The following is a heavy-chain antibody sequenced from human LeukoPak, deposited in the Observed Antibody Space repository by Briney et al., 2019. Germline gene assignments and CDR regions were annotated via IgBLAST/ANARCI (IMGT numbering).Heavy chain of an antibody. CDR2: IYYSGST. CDR3: ARVCYYGSGSYYNVGWFDP. Sequence: SETLSLTCTVSGGSISSYYWSWIRQPPGKGLEWIGYIYYSGSTNYNPSLKSRVTISVDTSKNQFSLKLSSVTAADTAVYYCARVCYYGSGSYYNVGWFDPWGQGTLVTVSS. D-gene: IGHD3-10*01. V-gene: IGHV4-59*08. CDR1: GGSISSYY. J-gene: IGHJ5*02.